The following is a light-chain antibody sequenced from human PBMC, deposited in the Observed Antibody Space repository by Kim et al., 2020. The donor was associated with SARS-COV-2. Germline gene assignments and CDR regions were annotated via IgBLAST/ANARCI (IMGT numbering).Light chain of an antibody. J-gene: IGLJ3*02. Sequence: QSALTQPRSVSGSPGKSVTISCTGTSSDVGGYNYVSWYQQHPGKAPKLMIYDVTKRPSGVPDRFSGSKSGNTASLTISGLQPEDEADYSCCSYAGSYTWVFGGGTKMTVL. V-gene: IGLV2-11*01. CDR1: SSDVGGYNY. CDR2: DVT. CDR3: CSYAGSYTWV.